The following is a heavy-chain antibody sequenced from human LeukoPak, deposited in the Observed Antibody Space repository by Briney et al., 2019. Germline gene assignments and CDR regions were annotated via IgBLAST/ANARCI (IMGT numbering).Heavy chain of an antibody. CDR1: GFTFSGYA. CDR3: AKDFGYDFWSGYTYGMDV. Sequence: GGSLRLSCAASGFTFSGYAMSWVRQAPGKGLEWVSAISGSGGSTYYADSVKGRFTISRDNSKNTLYLQMNSLRAEDTAVYYCAKDFGYDFWSGYTYGMDVWGQGTTVTVSS. CDR2: ISGSGGST. V-gene: IGHV3-23*01. J-gene: IGHJ6*02. D-gene: IGHD3-3*01.